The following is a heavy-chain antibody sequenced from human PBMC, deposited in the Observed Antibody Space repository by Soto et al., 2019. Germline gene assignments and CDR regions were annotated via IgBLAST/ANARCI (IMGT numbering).Heavy chain of an antibody. CDR3: ARVLVRGGRNYGMDV. CDR1: GGSISSGDYY. J-gene: IGHJ6*02. CDR2: IYYSGST. V-gene: IGHV4-30-4*08. Sequence: QVQLQESGPGLAKPSQTLSLTCTVSGGSISSGDYYWSWIRKPPGKGLEWTGSIYYSGSTYYNPSLKSRVTISVDTSKNQYSLKLSSVTAADTAVYYCARVLVRGGRNYGMDVWGQGTTVTVSS. D-gene: IGHD3-10*01.